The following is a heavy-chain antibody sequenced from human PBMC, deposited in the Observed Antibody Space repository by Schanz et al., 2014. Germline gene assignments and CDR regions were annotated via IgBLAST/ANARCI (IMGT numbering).Heavy chain of an antibody. D-gene: IGHD6-13*01. Sequence: QLQLQESGPGLVKPSETLSLTCTVSGGSISSSSYFWGWIRQPPGKGLEGIGSIYHSGSTYNNPPLKMRVTMPVDTPKTHFPLKLSSVPAADTALYYCARHMGRLSSSRGNYFDYWGQGTLVTVSS. CDR3: ARHMGRLSSSRGNYFDY. J-gene: IGHJ4*02. CDR2: IYHSGST. V-gene: IGHV4-39*01. CDR1: GGSISSSSYF.